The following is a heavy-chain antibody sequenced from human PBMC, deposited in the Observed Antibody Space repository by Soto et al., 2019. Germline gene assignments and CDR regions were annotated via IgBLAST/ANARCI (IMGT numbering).Heavy chain of an antibody. CDR2: INAGNGNT. Sequence: ASVKVSCKASGYTFTSYPMHWVRQAPGQRLEWMGWINAGNGNTKYSQKFQGRVTITRDTSASTAYMELSSLRSEDTAVYYCARYFDWRGLGYGMDVWRQGTTATVSS. J-gene: IGHJ6*02. CDR3: ARYFDWRGLGYGMDV. D-gene: IGHD3-9*01. CDR1: GYTFTSYP. V-gene: IGHV1-3*01.